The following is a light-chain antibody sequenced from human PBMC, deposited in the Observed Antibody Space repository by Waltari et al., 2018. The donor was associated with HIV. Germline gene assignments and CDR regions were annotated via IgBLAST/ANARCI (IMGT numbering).Light chain of an antibody. J-gene: IGLJ2*01. Sequence: QSVLTQPPSASGTPGQRVPIPCSGSSSNIGSNTVTWYQQLPGTAPKLLTYNNNQRPSGVPDRFSGSKSGTSAALAISGLQSEDEADYYCAAWDDSLNGVIFGGGTKLTVL. CDR3: AAWDDSLNGVI. CDR1: SSNIGSNT. CDR2: NNN. V-gene: IGLV1-44*01.